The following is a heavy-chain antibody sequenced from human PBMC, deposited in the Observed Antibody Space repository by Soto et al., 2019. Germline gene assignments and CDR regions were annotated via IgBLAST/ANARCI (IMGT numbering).Heavy chain of an antibody. V-gene: IGHV4-34*01. CDR2: INHSGST. Sequence: SETLSLTCAVYGGSFSGYYWTWIRQPPGTGLEWIGEINHSGSTNYNPSLKSRVTISVDTSKNQFSLKLTSVTAADTAVYYCARDKLTGLFDYWGQGALVTVSS. D-gene: IGHD2-8*02. J-gene: IGHJ4*02. CDR1: GGSFSGYY. CDR3: ARDKLTGLFDY.